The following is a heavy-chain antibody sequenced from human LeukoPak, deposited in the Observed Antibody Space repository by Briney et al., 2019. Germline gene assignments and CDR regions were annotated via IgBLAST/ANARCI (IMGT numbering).Heavy chain of an antibody. CDR1: GVSISSYY. CDR2: IYYSGST. Sequence: SETLSLTCTVSGVSISSYYWSWIRQPPGKGLEWIGYIYYSGSTNYNPSLKSRVTISVDTSKSQFSLKLSSVTAADTAVYYCARAMVLFPTNYYYYYYMDVWGKGTTVTVSS. V-gene: IGHV4-59*01. D-gene: IGHD3-10*01. CDR3: ARAMVLFPTNYYYYYYMDV. J-gene: IGHJ6*03.